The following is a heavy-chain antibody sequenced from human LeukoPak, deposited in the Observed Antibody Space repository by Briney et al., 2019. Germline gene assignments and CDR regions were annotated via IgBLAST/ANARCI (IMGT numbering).Heavy chain of an antibody. D-gene: IGHD2-2*01. CDR1: GFTFSSYA. Sequence: QPGGSLRLSCAASGFTFSSYAMHWVRQAPGKGLEWVAVISYDGSNKYYADSVKGRFTISRDNAKNSLYLHMNRLRAEDTAVYYCAREIVVVSAANLGTGDYWGQGTLVTVSS. V-gene: IGHV3-30-3*01. CDR2: ISYDGSNK. J-gene: IGHJ4*02. CDR3: AREIVVVSAANLGTGDY.